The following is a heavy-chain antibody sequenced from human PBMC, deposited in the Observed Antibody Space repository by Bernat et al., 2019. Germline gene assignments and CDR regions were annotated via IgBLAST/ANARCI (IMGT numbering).Heavy chain of an antibody. V-gene: IGHV3-74*01. CDR2: INEDGSAK. J-gene: IGHJ4*02. Sequence: EVQLVESGGDLVQPGGSLRLSCAASGFTFNNHWMHGVRHAPGMGLVLVARINEDGSAKHYADSVTGRFTISRNNAKTPLYLQMNSLRAEDTAVSFCARVMSASPSVDRHFDLWGQGTRVTVSS. D-gene: IGHD5/OR15-5a*01. CDR3: ARVMSASPSVDRHFDL. CDR1: GFTFNNHW.